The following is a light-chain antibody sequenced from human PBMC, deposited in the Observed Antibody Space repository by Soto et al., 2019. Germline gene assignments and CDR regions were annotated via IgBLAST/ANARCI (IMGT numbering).Light chain of an antibody. J-gene: IGKJ3*01. CDR1: QSINSKS. CDR3: QHYGGSFI. CDR2: NTS. Sequence: EIVLTQSPGTLSLSPGEGATVSCRISQSINSKSLVWYQRKFGQAPRLLIYNTSSSATGIPDRFSGSGSGTDFTLSIRRLEPEDFPVYYCQHYGGSFIFGPGTKVDFK. V-gene: IGKV3-20*01.